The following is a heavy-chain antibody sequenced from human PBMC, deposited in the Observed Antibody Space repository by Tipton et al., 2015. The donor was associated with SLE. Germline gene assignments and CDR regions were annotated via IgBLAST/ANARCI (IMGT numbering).Heavy chain of an antibody. D-gene: IGHD3-22*01. J-gene: IGHJ4*02. Sequence: LRLSCTVSGGSISSYYWSWIRQPPGKGLEWIGYIYYSGSTNYNPSLKSRVTISVDTSKNQFSLKLSSVTAADTAVYYCARHGSMIVAVGYWGQGTLVTVSS. CDR1: GGSISSYY. CDR3: ARHGSMIVAVGY. V-gene: IGHV4-59*08. CDR2: IYYSGST.